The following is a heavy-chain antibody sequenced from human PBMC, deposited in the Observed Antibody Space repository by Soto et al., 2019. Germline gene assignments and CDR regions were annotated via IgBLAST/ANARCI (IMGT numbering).Heavy chain of an antibody. D-gene: IGHD3-22*01. CDR2: FDPEDGET. V-gene: IGHV1-24*01. CDR3: ATAGIVVTRPPPLGY. CDR1: GYSLLALS. J-gene: IGHJ4*02. Sequence: ASVNVSCKSCGYSLLALSMHWVRHAPGKGLEWMGRFDPEDGETIYAQKFQGRITMTEDTSTDTAHMELTSLRSEDTAVYYCATAGIVVTRPPPLGYCCQGLLVTVS.